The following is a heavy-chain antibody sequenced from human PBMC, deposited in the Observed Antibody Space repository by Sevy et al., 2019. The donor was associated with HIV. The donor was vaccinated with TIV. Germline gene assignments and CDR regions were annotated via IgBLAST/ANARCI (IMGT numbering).Heavy chain of an antibody. J-gene: IGHJ4*02. CDR3: ARGPPGGSYDYFDY. Sequence: GGSLRLSCATSGFTFNNYNMNWVRQAPGKGLEWVSSVSGSSNYIYYAESVKGRFIISRDNTKNTLYLQMNSLRVDDTALYYCARGPPGGSYDYFDYWGQGTLVTVSS. CDR1: GFTFNNYN. V-gene: IGHV3-21*06. CDR2: VSGSSNYI. D-gene: IGHD1-26*01.